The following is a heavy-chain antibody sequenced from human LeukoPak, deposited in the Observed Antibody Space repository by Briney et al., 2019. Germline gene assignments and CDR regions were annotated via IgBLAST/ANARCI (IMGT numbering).Heavy chain of an antibody. Sequence: GEALKISCKGSGYGFTSYWISWGRQMPGKGLEWMGRIDPSDSYTNYSPSFQGHVTISADKSISTAYLQWSSLKASDTAMYYCARGDYGSEYYFDYWGQGTLVAVSS. D-gene: IGHD3-10*01. V-gene: IGHV5-10-1*01. CDR1: GYGFTSYW. J-gene: IGHJ4*02. CDR2: IDPSDSYT. CDR3: ARGDYGSEYYFDY.